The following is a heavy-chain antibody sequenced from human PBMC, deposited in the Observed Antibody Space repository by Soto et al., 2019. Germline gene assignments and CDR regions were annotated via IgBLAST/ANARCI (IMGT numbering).Heavy chain of an antibody. V-gene: IGHV4-59*01. J-gene: IGHJ4*02. Sequence: PSETLSLTCTVSGGSISSYYWSWIRQPPGKGLEWIGYIYYSGSTNYNPSLKSRVTISVDTSKNQFSLKLSSVTAADTAVYYCARVDSGWSFDYWGQGTLVTVSS. D-gene: IGHD6-19*01. CDR2: IYYSGST. CDR1: GGSISSYY. CDR3: ARVDSGWSFDY.